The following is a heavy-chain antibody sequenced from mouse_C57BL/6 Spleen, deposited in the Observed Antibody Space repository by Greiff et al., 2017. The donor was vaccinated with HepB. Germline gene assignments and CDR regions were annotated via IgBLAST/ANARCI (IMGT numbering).Heavy chain of an antibody. J-gene: IGHJ2*01. D-gene: IGHD3-3*01. Sequence: VQLQQSGAELVKPGASVKLSCKASGYTFTEYTIHWVKQRSGQGLEWIGWFYPGSGSIKYNEKFKDKATLTADKSSSTVYMELGRVTSEDSAVYFCARDGGGSAGEARGHYFDYWGQGTTLTVSS. V-gene: IGHV1-62-2*01. CDR2: FYPGSGSI. CDR3: ARDGGGSAGEARGHYFDY. CDR1: GYTFTEYT.